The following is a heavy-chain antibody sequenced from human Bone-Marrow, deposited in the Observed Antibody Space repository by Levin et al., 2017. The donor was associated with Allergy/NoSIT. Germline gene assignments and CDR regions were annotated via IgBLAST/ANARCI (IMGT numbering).Heavy chain of an antibody. J-gene: IGHJ6*03. Sequence: GGSLRLSCAASGFTFSSYGMHWVRQAPGKGLEWVAFISFDGSNEYSADSVKGRFTISRDNSKNTLYLQMTSLRGEDTAVYYCAKGPVGLRSYYHYFYMDVWGRGTTVTVSS. V-gene: IGHV3-30*18. CDR2: ISFDGSNE. CDR1: GFTFSSYG. CDR3: AKGPVGLRSYYHYFYMDV.